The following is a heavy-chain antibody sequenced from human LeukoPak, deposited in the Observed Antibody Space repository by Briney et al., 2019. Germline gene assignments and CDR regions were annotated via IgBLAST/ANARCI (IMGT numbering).Heavy chain of an antibody. J-gene: IGHJ6*03. D-gene: IGHD4-17*01. CDR1: GGSISSSSYY. Sequence: PSETLSLTCTVSGGSISSSSYYWGWIRQPPGKGLEWIESIYYSGSTYYNPSLKSRVTISVDTSKNQFSLKLSSVTAADTAVYYCARQTLRLYYYYYYMDVWGKGTTVTVSS. CDR3: ARQTLRLYYYYYYMDV. V-gene: IGHV4-39*01. CDR2: IYYSGST.